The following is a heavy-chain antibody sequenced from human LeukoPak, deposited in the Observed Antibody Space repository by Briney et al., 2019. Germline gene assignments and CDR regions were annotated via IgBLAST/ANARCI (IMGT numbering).Heavy chain of an antibody. V-gene: IGHV3-7*03. J-gene: IGHJ4*02. D-gene: IGHD2-15*01. CDR2: IKEYGSEK. Sequence: PGGSLRLSCEVFGFAFSQAWMVWVRQAPGKGLEWVANIKEYGSEKYYVDSVRGRFTISRDNAKNSLYLQMNSLRAEDTALYYCARDVRGYFDSWGQGTLVAVSS. CDR1: GFAFSQAW. CDR3: ARDVRGYFDS.